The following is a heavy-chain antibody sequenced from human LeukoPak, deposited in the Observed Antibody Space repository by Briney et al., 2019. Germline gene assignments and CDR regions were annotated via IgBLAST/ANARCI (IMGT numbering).Heavy chain of an antibody. CDR1: GYTFTSYY. J-gene: IGHJ4*02. Sequence: ASVKVSCKASGYTFTSYYMHWVRQAPGQGLEWMGIINPSGGSTSYAQKFQGRVTMTRDTSISTAYMELSRLRSDDTAVYYCARAIRITIFGVVNPPYYWGQGTLVTVSS. CDR3: ARAIRITIFGVVNPPYY. V-gene: IGHV1-46*01. CDR2: INPSGGST. D-gene: IGHD3-3*01.